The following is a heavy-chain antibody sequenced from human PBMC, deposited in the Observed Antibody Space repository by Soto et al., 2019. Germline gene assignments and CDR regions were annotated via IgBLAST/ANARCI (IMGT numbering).Heavy chain of an antibody. J-gene: IGHJ4*02. CDR2: ISGSGGST. CDR1: GFIFSSYA. CDR3: ARVKLGYCISTSCYHDY. Sequence: GGSLRLSCAASGFIFSSYAMSWVRQAPGKGLEWVSAISGSGGSTYYADSVKGRFTISRDNAKNSLYLQMNSLRAEDTAVYYCARVKLGYCISTSCYHDYWGQGTLVTVSS. D-gene: IGHD2-2*01. V-gene: IGHV3-23*01.